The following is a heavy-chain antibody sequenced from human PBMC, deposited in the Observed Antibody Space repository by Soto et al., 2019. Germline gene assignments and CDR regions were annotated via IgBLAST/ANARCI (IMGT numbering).Heavy chain of an antibody. CDR3: TRDSRTALFDY. J-gene: IGHJ4*02. Sequence: QVQLVQSGSELKELGASVKVSCKASGYAFTGYSINWVRQAPGQGLEWMGWIATNTGNPTYAQGFTGRFVFSLDTSVTTAYLQIYSLKAEDTAVYYCTRDSRTALFDYWGQGTLVTASS. CDR1: GYAFTGYS. D-gene: IGHD2-2*01. CDR2: IATNTGNP. V-gene: IGHV7-4-1*01.